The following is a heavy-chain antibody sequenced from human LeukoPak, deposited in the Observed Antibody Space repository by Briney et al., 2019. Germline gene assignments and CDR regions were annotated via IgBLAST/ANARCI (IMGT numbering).Heavy chain of an antibody. CDR3: ARDRPMIVVADSFDL. CDR2: ISYDGSNK. Sequence: PGRSLRLSCAASGFTFSTYVMHWVRQAPGKGLEWVAVISYDGSNKYYADSVKGRFTISRDNSKNTLYLLMNSLRAGDTAVYYCARDRPMIVVADSFDLWGQGTMVTVSS. CDR1: GFTFSTYV. V-gene: IGHV3-30*04. J-gene: IGHJ3*01. D-gene: IGHD3-22*01.